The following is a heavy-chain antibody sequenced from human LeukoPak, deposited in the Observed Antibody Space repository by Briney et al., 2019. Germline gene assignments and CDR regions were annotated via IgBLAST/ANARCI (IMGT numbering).Heavy chain of an antibody. Sequence: SETLSLTCTVSGVSSSSSSYYWGWIRQHPGKGLEWIGYIYYSGSTYYNPSLKSRVTISVGTSKNQFSLKLSSVTAADTAVYYCARVDTAMVTGFTLDYFDYWGQGTLVTVSS. CDR3: ARVDTAMVTGFTLDYFDY. V-gene: IGHV4-31*03. D-gene: IGHD5-18*01. J-gene: IGHJ4*02. CDR2: IYYSGST. CDR1: GVSSSSSSYY.